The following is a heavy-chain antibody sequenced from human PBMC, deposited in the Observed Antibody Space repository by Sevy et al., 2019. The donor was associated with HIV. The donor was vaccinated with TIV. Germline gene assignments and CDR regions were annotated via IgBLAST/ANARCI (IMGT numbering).Heavy chain of an antibody. CDR1: GFTFSSYN. Sequence: GGSLRLSCAASGFTFSSYNINWVRQAPGKGLEWVSSITSGSSYIFYADSVKGRFTTSRGNAKNSLYLQMNSLRAEDTAVYYCARDKTILEGRYGMDVWGQGTTVTVSS. V-gene: IGHV3-21*01. J-gene: IGHJ6*02. CDR2: ITSGSSYI. D-gene: IGHD3-3*01. CDR3: ARDKTILEGRYGMDV.